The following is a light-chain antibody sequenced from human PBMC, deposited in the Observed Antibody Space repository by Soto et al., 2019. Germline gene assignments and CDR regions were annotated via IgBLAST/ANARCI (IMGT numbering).Light chain of an antibody. CDR3: QVYVSSLSNV. Sequence: QSVLTQPPSVSGAPGQRVTISCTGSSSNIGAGYDVHWYQQLPGTAPKLLIYGNSNRPSGVPDRFSGSKSGTSASLAITGLQDEDEADYYCQVYVSSLSNVFGTGTKLTVL. CDR2: GNS. J-gene: IGLJ1*01. CDR1: SSNIGAGYD. V-gene: IGLV1-40*01.